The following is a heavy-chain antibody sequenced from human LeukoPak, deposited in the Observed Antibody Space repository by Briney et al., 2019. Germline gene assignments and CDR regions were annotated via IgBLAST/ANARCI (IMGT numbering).Heavy chain of an antibody. V-gene: IGHV3-7*01. CDR1: GFSFSSYW. Sequence: GGSLRLSCEGSGFSFSSYWMSWVRQAPGKGLEWVANIKQDGSEKYYVDSVKGRFTISRDNAKNSLYLQMNSLRAEDTAVYYCAREASVIVVVGFDYWGQGTLVTVSS. J-gene: IGHJ4*02. CDR3: AREASVIVVVGFDY. CDR2: IKQDGSEK. D-gene: IGHD3-22*01.